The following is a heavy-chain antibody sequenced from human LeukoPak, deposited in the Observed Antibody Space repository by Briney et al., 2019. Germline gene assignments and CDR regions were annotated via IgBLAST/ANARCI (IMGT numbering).Heavy chain of an antibody. Sequence: GASVKDSFKSSGYTFTSYYMHWVRQAPGQGLEWMGVINPSGGSTSYAQKFQGRVTMTRDTSTSTVYMELSSLRSEDTAVYYCAREIGYGDSDYWGQGTLVTVSS. D-gene: IGHD4-17*01. J-gene: IGHJ4*02. CDR3: AREIGYGDSDY. CDR2: INPSGGST. V-gene: IGHV1-46*01. CDR1: GYTFTSYY.